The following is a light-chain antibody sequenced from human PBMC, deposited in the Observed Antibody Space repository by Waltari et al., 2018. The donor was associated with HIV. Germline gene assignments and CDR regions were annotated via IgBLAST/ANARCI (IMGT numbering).Light chain of an antibody. CDR1: QSVLYSSDHKTS. V-gene: IGKV4-1*01. J-gene: IGKJ2*01. Sequence: DIVMTQSPDSLAVSLGERATINCKSSQSVLYSSDHKTSLSWFPQKQGHPPKLLINWASTRESGVPDRFSGSGSETHFTLTISSLQAEDVAVYYCLQYYNAPRTFGQGTKLEIK. CDR2: WAS. CDR3: LQYYNAPRT.